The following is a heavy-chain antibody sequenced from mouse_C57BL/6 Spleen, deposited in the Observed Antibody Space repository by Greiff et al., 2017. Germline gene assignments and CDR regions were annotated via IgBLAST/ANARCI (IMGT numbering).Heavy chain of an antibody. V-gene: IGHV1-18*01. CDR1: GYTFTDYN. Sequence: EVQLQQSGPELVKPGASVKIPCKASGYTFTDYNMDWVKRSHGKSLEWIGDINPNNGGTIYNQKFKGKATLTVDKSSSTAYMELRSLTSEDTAVYYCARGGIYDYDGAWFAYWGQGTLVTVSA. CDR2: INPNNGGT. D-gene: IGHD2-4*01. J-gene: IGHJ3*01. CDR3: ARGGIYDYDGAWFAY.